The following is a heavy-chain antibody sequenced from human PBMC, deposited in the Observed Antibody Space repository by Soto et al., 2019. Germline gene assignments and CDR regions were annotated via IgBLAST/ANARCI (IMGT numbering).Heavy chain of an antibody. CDR1: GGSISSGDYY. V-gene: IGHV4-30-4*01. Sequence: SETLSLTCTVSGGSISSGDYYWSWIRQPPGKGLEWIGYIYYSGSTYYNPSLKSRVTISVDTSKNQFSLKLSSVTAADTAVYYCARGEGSYDYVWGSYRPAGMDVWGQGTTVTVSS. J-gene: IGHJ6*02. CDR3: ARGEGSYDYVWGSYRPAGMDV. D-gene: IGHD3-16*02. CDR2: IYYSGST.